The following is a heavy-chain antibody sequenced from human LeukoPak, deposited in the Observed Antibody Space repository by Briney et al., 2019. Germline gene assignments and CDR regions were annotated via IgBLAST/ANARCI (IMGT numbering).Heavy chain of an antibody. CDR3: ARGGNYYGSGSFYRGLQYFDY. V-gene: IGHV3-7*01. CDR2: IKQDGSEK. CDR1: GFTFSSYW. J-gene: IGHJ4*02. Sequence: GGSLRLSCAASGFTFSSYWMSWVRQAPGKGLEWVANIKQDGSEKYYVDSVKGRFTISRDNAKNSLYLQMNSLRAEDTAVYYCARGGNYYGSGSFYRGLQYFDYWGQGTLVTVSS. D-gene: IGHD3-10*01.